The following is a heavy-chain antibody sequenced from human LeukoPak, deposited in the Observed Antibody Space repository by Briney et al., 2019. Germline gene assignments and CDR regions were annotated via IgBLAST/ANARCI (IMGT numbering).Heavy chain of an antibody. V-gene: IGHV3-23*01. CDR3: AKDGYDFWSGYSFPE. Sequence: GGSLRLSCAASGFTFSSYAMSWVRQAPGKGLEWVSAISGSGGSTYYADSVKGRFTISRDNSKNTLFLQMNSLRVEDTAVYYCAKDGYDFWSGYSFPEWGQGTLVTVSS. J-gene: IGHJ4*02. D-gene: IGHD3-3*01. CDR2: ISGSGGST. CDR1: GFTFSSYA.